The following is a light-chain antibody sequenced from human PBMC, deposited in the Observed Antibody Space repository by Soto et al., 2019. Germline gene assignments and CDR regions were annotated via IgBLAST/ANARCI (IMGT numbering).Light chain of an antibody. V-gene: IGKV1-5*03. CDR3: QQYDNYSA. CDR2: RAS. J-gene: IGKJ1*01. CDR1: QPISSW. Sequence: DIQMTQSPSTLSASVGDRVTITCRASQPISSWLAWYQHKPGKAPKLLIYRASILESGVPSRFSVSGYGTEFTLTITSLQPDDFATYYCQQYDNYSAFGQGTKVDIK.